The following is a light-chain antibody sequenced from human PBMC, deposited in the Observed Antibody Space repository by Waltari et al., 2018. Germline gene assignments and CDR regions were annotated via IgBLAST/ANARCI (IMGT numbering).Light chain of an antibody. J-gene: IGLJ3*02. CDR3: SSYAGGSSLM. CDR2: EVT. CDR1: STDVEGYDP. V-gene: IGLV2-8*01. Sequence: QSALTQPPSASGSPGQSITISCTGISTDVEGYDPVLWYQHHPGKAPKLLIYEVTKRPAGVPDRFSGSKSDNTASLAVSGLQAEDEADYYCSSYAGGSSLMFGGGTKLTVL.